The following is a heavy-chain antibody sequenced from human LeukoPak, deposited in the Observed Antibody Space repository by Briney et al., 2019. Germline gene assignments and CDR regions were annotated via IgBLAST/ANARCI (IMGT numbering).Heavy chain of an antibody. V-gene: IGHV4-38-2*02. J-gene: IGHJ4*02. CDR1: GYSISNGYY. D-gene: IGHD3-22*01. CDR2: FYHSGST. Sequence: KPSETLSLTCTVSGYSISNGYYWGWIRQPPGKGLEWIGSFYHSGSTYYNPSLKSRVTISVDTSKNQFSLRLSSVTAADTAVYYCARGPSDYYDSSGHYFDYWGQETLVTVSS. CDR3: ARGPSDYYDSSGHYFDY.